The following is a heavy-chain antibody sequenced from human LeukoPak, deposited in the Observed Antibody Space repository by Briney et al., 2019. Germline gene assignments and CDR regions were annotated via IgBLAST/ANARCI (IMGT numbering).Heavy chain of an antibody. D-gene: IGHD4-11*01. J-gene: IGHJ4*02. Sequence: PGGCLRLSCAAAGFTFSHSGMHWVRQAPGKGLEWVAVIWNDGSNEYYADSVKGRFTISRDNSKNTVSLQMNSLRDEDTAVYYCAKDAQRGFDYSNSLEYWGQGTLVTVSS. CDR2: IWNDGSNE. CDR1: GFTFSHSG. CDR3: AKDAQRGFDYSNSLEY. V-gene: IGHV3-33*06.